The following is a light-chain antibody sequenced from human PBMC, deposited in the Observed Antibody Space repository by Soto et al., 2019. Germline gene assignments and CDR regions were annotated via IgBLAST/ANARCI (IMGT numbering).Light chain of an antibody. J-gene: IGLJ3*02. CDR2: EVT. Sequence: QSVLTQPPSASGSPGQSVTMSCTGTSSDVGAYNYVCWYQQHPGKAPKLIISEVTKRPSGVPDRFSGSKSGNTASLTVTGLQAEDEADYYCSSYAGSNNPWVFGGGTKLTVL. CDR3: SSYAGSNNPWV. CDR1: SSDVGAYNY. V-gene: IGLV2-8*01.